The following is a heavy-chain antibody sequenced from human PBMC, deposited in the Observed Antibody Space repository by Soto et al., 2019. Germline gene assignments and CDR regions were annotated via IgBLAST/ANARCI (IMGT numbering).Heavy chain of an antibody. CDR3: ARTLGYCISTSCYSVWFDP. V-gene: IGHV4-30-4*01. CDR2: IYYSGST. CDR1: GGSISSGDYY. J-gene: IGHJ5*02. D-gene: IGHD2-2*01. Sequence: PSETLSLTCTVSGGSISSGDYYWSWIRQPPGKGLEWIGYIYYSGSTYYNPSLKSRVTISVDTSKNQFSLKLSSVTAADTAVYYCARTLGYCISTSCYSVWFDPWGQGTLVTVSS.